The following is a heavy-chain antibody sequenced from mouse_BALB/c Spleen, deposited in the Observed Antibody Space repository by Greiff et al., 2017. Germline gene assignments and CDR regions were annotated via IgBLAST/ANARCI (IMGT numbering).Heavy chain of an antibody. CDR1: GFTFSSYA. CDR3: ARDREGYSWFAY. D-gene: IGHD2-3*01. V-gene: IGHV5-9-4*01. J-gene: IGHJ3*01. CDR2: ISSGGSYT. Sequence: EVQVVESGGGLVKPGGSLKLSCAASGFTFSSYAMSWVRQSPEKRLEWVAEISSGGSYTYYPDTVTGRFTISRDNAKNTLYLEMSSLRSEDTAMYYCARDREGYSWFAYWGQGTLVTVSA.